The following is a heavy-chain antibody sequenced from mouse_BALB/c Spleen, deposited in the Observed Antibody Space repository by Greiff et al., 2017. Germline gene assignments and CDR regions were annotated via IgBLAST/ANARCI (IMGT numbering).Heavy chain of an antibody. V-gene: IGHV1-18*01. J-gene: IGHJ4*01. CDR2: INPNNGGT. CDR1: GYTFTDYN. Sequence: EVKLMESGPELVKPGASVKIPCKASGYTFTDYNMDWVKQSHGKSLEWIGDINPNNGGTIYNQKFKGKATLTVDKSSSTAYMELRSLTSEDTAVYYCARKTTVVALYAMDYWGQGTSVTVSS. CDR3: ARKTTVVALYAMDY. D-gene: IGHD1-1*01.